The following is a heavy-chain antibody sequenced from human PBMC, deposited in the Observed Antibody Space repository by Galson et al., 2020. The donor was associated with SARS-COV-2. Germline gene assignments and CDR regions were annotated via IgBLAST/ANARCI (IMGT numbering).Heavy chain of an antibody. CDR2: IRYDGSNK. Sequence: GGYLRLSCAASGFSFYNYGMHWVRQAPGEGLEWVAFIRYDGSNKYYADSVKGRFTISRDDSKNMLYLEMNSLRAEDTALYYCAKIAFTSGWMYYFDYWGQGTLVTVAS. CDR3: AKIAFTSGWMYYFDY. V-gene: IGHV3-30*02. CDR1: GFSFYNYG. J-gene: IGHJ4*02. D-gene: IGHD6-19*01.